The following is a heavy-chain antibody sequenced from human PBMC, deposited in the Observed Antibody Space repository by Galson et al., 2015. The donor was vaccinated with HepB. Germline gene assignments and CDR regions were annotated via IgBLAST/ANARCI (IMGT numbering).Heavy chain of an antibody. CDR1: RFTFTVYY. CDR2: INPDSGGT. V-gene: IGHV1-2*06. J-gene: IGHJ4*02. CDR3: ALSGMTTVTPGFY. D-gene: IGHD4-17*01. Sequence: SCKASRFTFTVYYVHWVRQAPGQGLEWMGRINPDSGGTNYAQNFQGRVTMTWDTSINTAYLDLSSLRSDDTAVYYCALSGMTTVTPGFYWGQGTLVTVSS.